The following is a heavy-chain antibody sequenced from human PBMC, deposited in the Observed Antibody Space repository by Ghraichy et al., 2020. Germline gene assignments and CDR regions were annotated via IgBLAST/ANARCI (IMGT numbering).Heavy chain of an antibody. CDR1: GGSISSGDYY. J-gene: IGHJ3*02. CDR3: AGFGELMAFDI. Sequence: SETLSLTCTVSGGSISSGDYYWSWIRQPPGKGLEWIGYIYYSGSTYYNPSLKSRVTISVDTSKNQFSLKLSSVTAADTAVYYCAGFGELMAFDIWGQGTMVTVSS. V-gene: IGHV4-30-4*01. D-gene: IGHD3-10*01. CDR2: IYYSGST.